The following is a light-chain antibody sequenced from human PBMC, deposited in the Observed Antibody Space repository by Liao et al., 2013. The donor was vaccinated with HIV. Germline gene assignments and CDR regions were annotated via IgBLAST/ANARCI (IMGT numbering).Light chain of an antibody. J-gene: IGLJ2*01. V-gene: IGLV3-1*01. CDR3: QVWDSDSDHPV. Sequence: SSELTQPPSVSVSPGQTANITCSGDNLGDIYICWYQQKPGQSPVLVIYQDKKRPSGIPERFSGSNPGLTATLTISRVEAGDEADYYCQVWDSDSDHPVFGGGTKLTVL. CDR2: QDK. CDR1: NLGDIY.